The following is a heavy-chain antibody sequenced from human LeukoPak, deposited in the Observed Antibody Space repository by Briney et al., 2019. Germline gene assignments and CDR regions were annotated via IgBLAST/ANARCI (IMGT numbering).Heavy chain of an antibody. CDR2: IYYSGTT. D-gene: IGHD2-8*01. V-gene: IGHV4-39*01. J-gene: IGHJ4*02. CDR1: SASISDNIYY. Sequence: SETLSLTCTVSSASISDNIYYWGWIRQPPGKGLEWIATIYYSGTTYYNPSLRSRVTISEDTSKNQVSLKLTSVNAADTAVYYCARSRYCTNGLCYFYFWGQGTLVTVPS. CDR3: ARSRYCTNGLCYFYF.